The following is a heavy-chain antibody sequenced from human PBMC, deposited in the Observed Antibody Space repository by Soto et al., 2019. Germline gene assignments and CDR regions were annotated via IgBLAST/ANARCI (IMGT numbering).Heavy chain of an antibody. J-gene: IGHJ4*02. Sequence: PSETLSLTCTVSGGSISSGDYYWSWIRQPPGKGLEWIGYIYYSGSTYYNPSLKSRVTISVDTSKNQFSLKLSSVTAADTAVYYFARVPQLADKYFDYWGQGTLVTVSS. D-gene: IGHD6-13*01. CDR1: GGSISSGDYY. CDR3: ARVPQLADKYFDY. CDR2: IYYSGST. V-gene: IGHV4-30-4*01.